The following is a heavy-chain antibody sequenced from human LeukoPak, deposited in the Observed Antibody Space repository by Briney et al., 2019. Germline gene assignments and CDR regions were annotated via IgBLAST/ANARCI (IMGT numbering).Heavy chain of an antibody. J-gene: IGHJ5*02. D-gene: IGHD3-22*01. Sequence: SVKVSCKASGGTFSSYAISWVRQAPGQGLEWMGGIIPIFGTANYAQKFQGRVTITADESTSTAYMELSSLRSEDTAVYYCARRRSYYYESSGYYDPQIDWFDPWGQGTLVTVSS. CDR1: GGTFSSYA. V-gene: IGHV1-69*13. CDR2: IIPIFGTA. CDR3: ARRRSYYYESSGYYDPQIDWFDP.